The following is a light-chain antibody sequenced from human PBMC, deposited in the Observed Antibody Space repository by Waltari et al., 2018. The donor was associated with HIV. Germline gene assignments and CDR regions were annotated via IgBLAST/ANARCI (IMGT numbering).Light chain of an antibody. J-gene: IGKJ2*01. Sequence: EIVLTQYPATLSLSPGERATLSCRASQSVSSYLAWYQQKPGQAPRLLIYDASNRATGIPARFSGSGSGTDFTLTISSLEPEDCAGYYCQQGSNWPRTFGQGTKLEIK. CDR2: DAS. CDR1: QSVSSY. V-gene: IGKV3-11*01. CDR3: QQGSNWPRT.